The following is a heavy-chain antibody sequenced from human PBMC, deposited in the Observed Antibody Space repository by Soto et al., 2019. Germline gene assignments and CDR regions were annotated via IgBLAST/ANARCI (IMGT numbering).Heavy chain of an antibody. CDR1: GFTFSNYA. D-gene: IGHD1-1*01. J-gene: IGHJ4*02. Sequence: QVQLVESGGGVVQPGRSLRLSCAASGFTFSNYAMHWVRQAPGKGLEWVALTSYDGNNEYYTDSVKGRFTISRDNSKNTLFLQMNSPRPEDTAVYYCANDKVVFNWATSYFDYWGQGALVTVSS. CDR3: ANDKVVFNWATSYFDY. V-gene: IGHV3-30*18. CDR2: TSYDGNNE.